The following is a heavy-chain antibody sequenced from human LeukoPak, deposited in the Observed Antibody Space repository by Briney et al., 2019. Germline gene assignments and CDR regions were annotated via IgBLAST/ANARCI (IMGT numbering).Heavy chain of an antibody. CDR1: GGTFSSYA. CDR2: IIPILGIA. D-gene: IGHD3-10*01. V-gene: IGHV1-69*04. Sequence: GSSVKVSCKASGGTFSSYAISWVRQAPGQGLEWMGRIIPILGIANYAQKFQGRVTITAGKSTSTAYMELSGLRSEDTAVYYCARGRRLLLSFGWFDPWGQGTLVTVSS. J-gene: IGHJ5*02. CDR3: ARGRRLLLSFGWFDP.